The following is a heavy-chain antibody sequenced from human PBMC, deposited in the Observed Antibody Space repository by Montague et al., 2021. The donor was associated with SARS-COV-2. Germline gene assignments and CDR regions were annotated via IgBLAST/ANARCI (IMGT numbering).Heavy chain of an antibody. CDR3: ARNGGGNWFDP. J-gene: IGHJ5*02. CDR2: ISYDGSNK. V-gene: IGHV3-30*04. CDR1: GFTFSSYA. D-gene: IGHD4-23*01. Sequence: SLRLSCAASGFTFSSYAMHWVRQAPGKGLEWVAVISYDGSNKYYADSVKGRFTISRDNSKNTLYLQMNSLRAEDMAVYYCARNGGGNWFDPWGQGTLVTVSS.